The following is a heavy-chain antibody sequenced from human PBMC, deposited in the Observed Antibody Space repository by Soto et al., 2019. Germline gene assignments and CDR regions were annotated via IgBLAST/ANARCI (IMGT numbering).Heavy chain of an antibody. J-gene: IGHJ4*02. V-gene: IGHV3-23*01. Sequence: EVQLLESGGGLVQPGGSLRLSCAASGFIFSCYGMHWVRQAPGKGLEWVAFSSANGAGTYYADSVKGRLTISRDNSKNTPHLQMTSQRTDETPVYYYAKHRRAGDNYGCYPDYWGQGALVIVSS. CDR2: SSANGAGT. D-gene: IGHD3-10*01. CDR3: AKHRRAGDNYGCYPDY. CDR1: GFIFSCYG.